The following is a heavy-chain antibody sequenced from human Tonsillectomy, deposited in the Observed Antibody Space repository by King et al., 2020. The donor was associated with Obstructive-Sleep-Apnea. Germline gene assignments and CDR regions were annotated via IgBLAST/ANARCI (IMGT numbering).Heavy chain of an antibody. CDR2: IKQDGSEK. CDR3: ARERITMIVVPYYFDY. J-gene: IGHJ4*02. V-gene: IGHV3-7*01. CDR1: GFTFSSYW. Sequence: QLVQSGGGLVQPGGSLRLSCAASGFTFSSYWMSWVRQAPGKGLEWVANIKQDGSEKYYVDSVKGRFTISRDNAKNSLYLQMNSLRAEDTAVYYCARERITMIVVPYYFDYWGQGTLVTVSS. D-gene: IGHD3-22*01.